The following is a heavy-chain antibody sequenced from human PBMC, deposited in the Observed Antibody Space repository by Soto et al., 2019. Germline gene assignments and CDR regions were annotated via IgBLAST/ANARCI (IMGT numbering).Heavy chain of an antibody. V-gene: IGHV4-39*01. D-gene: IGHD2-21*02. CDR2: IYYSGRT. Sequence: TFETLCLSCIVSWGTISGSSCYWGWIRQPPGKGLEWIGSIYYSGRTYYNPSFKSRVTISIDTSKNQFSLKLSSVTATETAVYYCARQRTTMVTAAYFDHWGQGGLVAV. J-gene: IGHJ4*02. CDR3: ARQRTTMVTAAYFDH. CDR1: WGTISGSSCY.